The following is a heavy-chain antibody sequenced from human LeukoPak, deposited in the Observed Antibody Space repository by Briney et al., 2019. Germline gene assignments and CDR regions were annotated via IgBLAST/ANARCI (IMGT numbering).Heavy chain of an antibody. Sequence: PGGSLRLSCAASGFTFSGSAMHWVRQASGKGLEWVGRIRSKANSYATAYAASVKGRFTISRDDSKNTAYLQMNSLKTEDTAVYYCTRIAGYYMDVWGKGTTVTVSS. CDR1: GFTFSGSA. D-gene: IGHD6-13*01. J-gene: IGHJ6*03. CDR2: IRSKANSYAT. V-gene: IGHV3-73*01. CDR3: TRIAGYYMDV.